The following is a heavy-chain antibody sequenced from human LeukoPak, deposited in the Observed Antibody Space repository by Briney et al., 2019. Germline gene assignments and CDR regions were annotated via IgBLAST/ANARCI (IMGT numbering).Heavy chain of an antibody. Sequence: ASVKVSCKASGGTFSSYAISWVRQAPGQGLEWMGIINPSGGSTSYAQKFQGRVTMTRDTSTSTVYMELSSLRSEDTAVYYCARGRGYSSSWYDDCDYWGQGTLVTVSS. CDR2: INPSGGST. D-gene: IGHD6-13*01. V-gene: IGHV1-46*03. J-gene: IGHJ4*02. CDR1: GGTFSSYA. CDR3: ARGRGYSSSWYDDCDY.